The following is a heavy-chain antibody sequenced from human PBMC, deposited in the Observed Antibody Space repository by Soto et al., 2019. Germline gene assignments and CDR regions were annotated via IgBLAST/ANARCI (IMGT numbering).Heavy chain of an antibody. J-gene: IGHJ4*02. CDR3: ARGFSAGKGSPPDL. D-gene: IGHD6-13*01. Sequence: EMQLLESGGGLVQPGGSLRLSCASSGFTFSSFAMSWVRQAPGKGLDWVSAISGSGGSTYFADSVKGRFTISRDNSKNTLYLQMISLRAEDTAVYYCARGFSAGKGSPPDLWGKGSLVTVSS. CDR1: GFTFSSFA. CDR2: ISGSGGST. V-gene: IGHV3-23*01.